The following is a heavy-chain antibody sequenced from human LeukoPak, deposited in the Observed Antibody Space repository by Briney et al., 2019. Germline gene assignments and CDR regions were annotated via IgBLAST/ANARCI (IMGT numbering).Heavy chain of an antibody. V-gene: IGHV3-23*01. CDR3: AKGDSSGWYDY. J-gene: IGHJ4*02. D-gene: IGHD6-19*01. CDR1: GFTFSSYA. CDR2: ISGSGGSA. Sequence: PGGSLRLSCAASGFTFSSYAMSRVRQAPGKGLEWVSAISGSGGSAYYADSVKGRFTISRDNSKNTLYLQMSSLRAEDTAVYYCAKGDSSGWYDYWGQGTLVTVSS.